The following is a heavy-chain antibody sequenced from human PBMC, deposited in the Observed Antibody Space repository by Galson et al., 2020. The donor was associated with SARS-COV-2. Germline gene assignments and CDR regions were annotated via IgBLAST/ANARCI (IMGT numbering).Heavy chain of an antibody. D-gene: IGHD3-16*01. CDR3: ARAHKGAYYYGVDV. Sequence: GGSLRLSCAASGFTFSSYAMHWVRQAPGKGLEWVAVMSYEGSNKNYADSVEGRFTISRDNSKDTLYLQMNSLRAEDTAVYYCARAHKGAYYYGVDVGCQGATVTVS. CDR1: GFTFSSYA. CDR2: MSYEGSNK. J-gene: IGHJ6*02. V-gene: IGHV3-30-3*01.